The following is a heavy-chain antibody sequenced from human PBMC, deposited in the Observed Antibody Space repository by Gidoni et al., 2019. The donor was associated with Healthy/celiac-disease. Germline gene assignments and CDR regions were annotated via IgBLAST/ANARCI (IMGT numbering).Heavy chain of an antibody. CDR1: GFTFSGPA. CDR2: IRSKANSYAT. V-gene: IGHV3-73*01. D-gene: IGHD1-26*01. J-gene: IGHJ4*02. CDR3: TRQSSIVGAKLEDY. Sequence: EVQLVESGGGLVQPGGSLKLSCAASGFTFSGPAMHWVRQASGKGLEGVGRIRSKANSYATAYAASVKGRFTISRDDSKNTAYLQMNSLKTEDTAVYYCTRQSSIVGAKLEDYWGQGTLVTVSS.